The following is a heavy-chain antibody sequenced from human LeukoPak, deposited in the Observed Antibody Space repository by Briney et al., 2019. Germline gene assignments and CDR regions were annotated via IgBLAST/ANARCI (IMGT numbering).Heavy chain of an antibody. D-gene: IGHD3-10*01. V-gene: IGHV3-64*04. Sequence: PGGSLRLSCSVSGFTFSAYTMHWVRQAPGRGLKYVSSISTNGGKTYYADSVKGRFTISRENAKNSLYLQMNSLRAEDTAVYYCARWYYGSGSWVLDYWGQGTLVTVSS. CDR1: GFTFSAYT. CDR3: ARWYYGSGSWVLDY. J-gene: IGHJ4*02. CDR2: ISTNGGKT.